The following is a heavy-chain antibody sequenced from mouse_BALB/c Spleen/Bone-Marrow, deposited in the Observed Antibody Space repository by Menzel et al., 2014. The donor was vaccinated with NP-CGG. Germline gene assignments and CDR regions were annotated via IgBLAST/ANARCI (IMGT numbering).Heavy chain of an antibody. V-gene: IGHV1-4*01. D-gene: IGHD1-1*01. J-gene: IGHJ4*01. Sequence: VQLQQSGAELARPGASVKMSCQASGYTFTRYAMHWEKQRPGQGLEWIGYIIPKSGCSNYNQKFKDKATLTADKSSSTAYTRLSSLTSEDPAGYDCTIRYYAMDYLGQGTPVTVSA. CDR1: GYTFTRYA. CDR2: IIPKSGCS. CDR3: TIRYYAMDY.